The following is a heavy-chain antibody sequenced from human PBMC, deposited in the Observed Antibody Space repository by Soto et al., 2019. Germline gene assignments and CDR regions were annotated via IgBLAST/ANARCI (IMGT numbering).Heavy chain of an antibody. J-gene: IGHJ4*02. V-gene: IGHV3-7*01. Sequence: GGSLRLSCAASGFTFSSYWMSWVRQAPGKGLEWVANIKQDGSEKYYVDSVKGRFTISRDNAKNSLYLQMNSLRAEDTAVYYCARIGMVFLEWRLAFDYWGQGTLVTVSS. CDR1: GFTFSSYW. D-gene: IGHD3-3*01. CDR2: IKQDGSEK. CDR3: ARIGMVFLEWRLAFDY.